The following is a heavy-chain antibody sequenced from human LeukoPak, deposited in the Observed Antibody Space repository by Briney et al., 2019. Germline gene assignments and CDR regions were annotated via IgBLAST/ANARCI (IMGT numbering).Heavy chain of an antibody. Sequence: ASVKVSCKASGYTFTSYDINWVRQATGQGLEWMGWMNPNSGNTGYAQKFQGRVTMTRNTSISTAYMELSSLRSEDTAVYHCARTPRTTVVTPYYYYMDVWGKGTTVTVSS. J-gene: IGHJ6*03. CDR2: MNPNSGNT. D-gene: IGHD4-23*01. CDR1: GYTFTSYD. V-gene: IGHV1-8*01. CDR3: ARTPRTTVVTPYYYYMDV.